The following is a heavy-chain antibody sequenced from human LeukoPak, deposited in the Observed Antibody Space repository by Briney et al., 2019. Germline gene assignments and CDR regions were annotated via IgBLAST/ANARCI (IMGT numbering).Heavy chain of an antibody. CDR2: MSYDGNNE. CDR1: GFTFSSYG. Sequence: PGGSLRLSCAASGFTFSSYGMHWVRQAPGKGLEWVAVMSYDGNNEYYADSVKGRFTISRDNSKNMLFLQMNSLKAEDTAMYYCAKDSERRLYNIYTFDIWGQGTMVTVSS. J-gene: IGHJ3*02. D-gene: IGHD3-10*01. CDR3: AKDSERRLYNIYTFDI. V-gene: IGHV3-33*06.